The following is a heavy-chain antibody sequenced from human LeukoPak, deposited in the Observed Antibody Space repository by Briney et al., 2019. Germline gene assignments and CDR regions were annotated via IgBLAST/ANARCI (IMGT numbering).Heavy chain of an antibody. CDR1: GFTFSSYW. J-gene: IGHJ4*02. CDR3: ARIRQRGTKYYFDY. CDR2: VKQDGSEK. D-gene: IGHD1-7*01. V-gene: IGHV3-7*01. Sequence: TGGSLRLSCAASGFTFSSYWMSWVRQAPGKGLEWVANVKQDGSEKYYVDSVKGRFTISRDNAKNSLYLQMSSLRAEDTAVYYCARIRQRGTKYYFDYWGQGTLVTVSS.